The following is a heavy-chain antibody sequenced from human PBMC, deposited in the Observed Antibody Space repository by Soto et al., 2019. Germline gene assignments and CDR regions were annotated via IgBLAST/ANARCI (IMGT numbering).Heavy chain of an antibody. Sequence: QVQLVQSGAEVKKPGSSVKVSYKASGDTFRRYSITWVRQAPGQGVEWMGRINPIVEIARYAQKFQGRVTITVDKATTTAHMELTSLRSEDTAVYYCARDRRTNYDYYGMDVWGQGTTVTVSS. J-gene: IGHJ6*02. V-gene: IGHV1-69*08. CDR3: ARDRRTNYDYYGMDV. CDR1: GDTFRRYS. CDR2: INPIVEIA.